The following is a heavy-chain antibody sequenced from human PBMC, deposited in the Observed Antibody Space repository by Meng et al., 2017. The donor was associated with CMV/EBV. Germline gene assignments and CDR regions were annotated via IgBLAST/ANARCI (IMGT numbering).Heavy chain of an antibody. CDR2: INRDGSET. V-gene: IGHV3-74*01. J-gene: IGHJ4*02. CDR1: GFTFSFSW. Sequence: GESPKISCAASGFTFSFSWMHWVRQAPGKGLVWVSHINRDGSETSYADSVKGRFTISRDNAKNTLYLQMNSLRAEDTAVYYCARDPGYSSGWSDHFDYWGQGTLVTVSS. CDR3: ARDPGYSSGWSDHFDY. D-gene: IGHD6-19*01.